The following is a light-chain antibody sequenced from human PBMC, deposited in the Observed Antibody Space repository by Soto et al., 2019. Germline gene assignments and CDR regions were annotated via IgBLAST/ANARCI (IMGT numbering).Light chain of an antibody. Sequence: EIVLTHSPGTLSLSPGEGATLSCRASQSVSSSDLAWYQQKPGQAPRLLIYGASSRATGIPDRFSGSGSGTDFTLTISRLEPEDFAVYYCQQYGSSPTTFGQGTKV. J-gene: IGKJ1*01. CDR2: GAS. CDR1: QSVSSSD. CDR3: QQYGSSPTT. V-gene: IGKV3-20*01.